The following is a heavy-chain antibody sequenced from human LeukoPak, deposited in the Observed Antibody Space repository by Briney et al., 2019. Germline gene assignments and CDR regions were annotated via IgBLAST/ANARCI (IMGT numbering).Heavy chain of an antibody. V-gene: IGHV4-59*01. Sequence: SETLSLTCTVSGGSISSYYWSWIRQPPGKGLEWIGYIYYSGSANYNPSLKSRVTLSVDTSKNQFSLKLSSVTAADTAVYYCARDRSSNYYYYGMDVWGQGTTVTVSS. CDR1: GGSISSYY. CDR2: IYYSGSA. CDR3: ARDRSSNYYYYGMDV. J-gene: IGHJ6*02.